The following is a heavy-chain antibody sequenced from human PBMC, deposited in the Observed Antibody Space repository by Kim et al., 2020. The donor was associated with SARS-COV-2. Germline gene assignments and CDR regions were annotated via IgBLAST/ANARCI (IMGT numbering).Heavy chain of an antibody. J-gene: IGHJ4*02. CDR1: GFTFSSYA. V-gene: IGHV3-30*04. Sequence: GGSLRLSCAASGFTFSSYAMHWVRQAPGKGLEWVAVISYDGSNKYYADSVKGRFTISRDNSKNTLYLQMNSLRAEDTAVYYCASLGAENVLLWFGDGYFDYWGQGTLVTVSS. D-gene: IGHD3-10*01. CDR3: ASLGAENVLLWFGDGYFDY. CDR2: ISYDGSNK.